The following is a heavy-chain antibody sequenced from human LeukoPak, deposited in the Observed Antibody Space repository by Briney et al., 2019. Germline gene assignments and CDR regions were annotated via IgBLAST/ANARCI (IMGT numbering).Heavy chain of an antibody. CDR3: AKRYYDFPLDY. Sequence: GGSLRLSCAGSGFSFSNYAMSWVRQAPGMGLEWVSALSGSGGTYYADSVKGRCTISRDNSKNTLYLQINNPRVEDTAVYYCAKRYYDFPLDYWGQGTLVTVSS. V-gene: IGHV3-23*01. CDR1: GFSFSNYA. CDR2: LSGSGGT. D-gene: IGHD3-3*01. J-gene: IGHJ4*02.